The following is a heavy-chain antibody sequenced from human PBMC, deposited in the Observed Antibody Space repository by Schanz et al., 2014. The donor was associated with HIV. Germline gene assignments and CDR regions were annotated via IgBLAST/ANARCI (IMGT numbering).Heavy chain of an antibody. D-gene: IGHD1-26*01. J-gene: IGHJ4*02. CDR1: VSGFSFVPSS. V-gene: IGHV3-23*04. CDR3: AARPAEIVGAPWDF. CDR2: IRGGTDKT. Sequence: EVQGGEKGGRLVHPGGSLRLPFPGSVSGFSFVPSSLSFFLPAPGKGLEWVSGIRGGTDKTYYAYPVKVRFTISRDNSESTLSLQMNILRTEATAIDYCAARPAEIVGAPWDFWGQGALVTVSS.